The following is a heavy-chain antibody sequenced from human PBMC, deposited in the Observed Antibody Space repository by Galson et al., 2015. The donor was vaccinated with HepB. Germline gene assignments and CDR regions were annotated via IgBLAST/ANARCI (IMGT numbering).Heavy chain of an antibody. CDR2: LYTDETP. J-gene: IGHJ4*02. V-gene: IGHV3-66*01. Sequence: SLRLSCAASGFIVSSNYMSWVRQAPGEGLEWVAVLYTDETPYYADSVKGRFTISRSDSNNTVFLQMNSLGADDTAVYYCARTLTSGVFDYWGQGTLVTVSS. D-gene: IGHD4-11*01. CDR3: ARTLTSGVFDY. CDR1: GFIVSSNY.